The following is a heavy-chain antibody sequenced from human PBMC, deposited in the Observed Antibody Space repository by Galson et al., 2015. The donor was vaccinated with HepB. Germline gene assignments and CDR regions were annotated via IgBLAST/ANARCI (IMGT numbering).Heavy chain of an antibody. J-gene: IGHJ4*02. V-gene: IGHV3-74*01. Sequence: SLRLSCAASGFTFSNYWMFWVRQAPGKGLVWVSNINRDGSTTTYADSVKGRFIISRDNARNTLYLQMCSLRAEDTAVYYCGFIGPLCWWGQGTLVTVSS. D-gene: IGHD3-16*02. CDR3: GFIGPLCW. CDR1: GFTFSNYW. CDR2: INRDGSTT.